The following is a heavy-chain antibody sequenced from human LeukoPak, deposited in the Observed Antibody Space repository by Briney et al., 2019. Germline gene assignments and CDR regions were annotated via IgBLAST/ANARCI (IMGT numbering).Heavy chain of an antibody. CDR1: GYTFTSYA. J-gene: IGHJ6*02. V-gene: IGHV1-3*01. CDR2: INAGNGNT. Sequence: ASVKVSCKASGYTFTSYAMHWVRQAPGQRLEWMGWINAGNGNTKYSQKFQGRVTITRDTSASTAYMELSSLRSEDTAVYYCARVGDPLIVATIQYYYYGVDVWGQGTTVTVSS. D-gene: IGHD5-12*01. CDR3: ARVGDPLIVATIQYYYYGVDV.